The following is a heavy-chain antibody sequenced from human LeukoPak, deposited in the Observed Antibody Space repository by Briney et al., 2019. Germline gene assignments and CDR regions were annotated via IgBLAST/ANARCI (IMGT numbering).Heavy chain of an antibody. D-gene: IGHD3-16*01. V-gene: IGHV3-30*04. CDR3: AKEGEKRTFDY. J-gene: IGHJ4*02. CDR2: ISYDGSNK. CDR1: GFTFSSYA. Sequence: GRSLRLSCAASGFTFSSYAMHWVRQAPGKGLEWVAVISYDGSNKYYADSVKGRFTISRDNSKNTLYLQMNSLRAEDTAVYYCAKEGEKRTFDYWGQGTLVTVSS.